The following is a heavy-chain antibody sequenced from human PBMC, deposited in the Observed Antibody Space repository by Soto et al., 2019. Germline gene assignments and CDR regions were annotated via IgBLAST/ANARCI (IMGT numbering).Heavy chain of an antibody. D-gene: IGHD6-19*01. J-gene: IGHJ4*02. V-gene: IGHV4-59*01. CDR3: ARARTSSAVDFDY. Sequence: SETLSLTCTASGGSISSYYWSWIRQPPGKRLEWSGYIYSTGNANYNPSLKRRVTISVDTSKNQFSLKLTSLTAADTAVYYCARARTSSAVDFDYWGQGALLTVSS. CDR2: IYSTGNA. CDR1: GGSISSYY.